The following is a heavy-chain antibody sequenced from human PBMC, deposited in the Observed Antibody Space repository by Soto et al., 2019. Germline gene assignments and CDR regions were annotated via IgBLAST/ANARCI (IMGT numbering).Heavy chain of an antibody. CDR2: IYPGDSDT. CDR1: GYSFTSHW. Sequence: SLEISCKVSGYSFTSHWIGWVRQMPGKGLEWMGIIYPGDSDTRYSPSFQGQVTISADKSISTAYLQWSSLKASDTAMYYCARSYDDSSGYRNDAFDIWDQGTMVTVSS. V-gene: IGHV5-51*01. D-gene: IGHD3-22*01. J-gene: IGHJ3*02. CDR3: ARSYDDSSGYRNDAFDI.